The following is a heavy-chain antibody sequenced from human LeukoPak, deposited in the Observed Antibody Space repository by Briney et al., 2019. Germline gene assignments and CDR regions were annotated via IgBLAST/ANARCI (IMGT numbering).Heavy chain of an antibody. Sequence: GGSLRLSCAASGFTFSSYAMSWVRQAPGKGLEWVSAISGSGGSTYYADSVKGRFTISRDNSKNTLYLQMYSLRAEDTAVYYCAKLGKDTAMPSTYYFDYWGQGTLVTVSS. V-gene: IGHV3-23*01. J-gene: IGHJ4*02. CDR3: AKLGKDTAMPSTYYFDY. CDR1: GFTFSSYA. D-gene: IGHD5-18*01. CDR2: ISGSGGST.